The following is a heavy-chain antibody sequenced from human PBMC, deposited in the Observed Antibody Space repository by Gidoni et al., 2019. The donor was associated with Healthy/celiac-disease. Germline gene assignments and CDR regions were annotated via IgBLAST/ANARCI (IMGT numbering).Heavy chain of an antibody. J-gene: IGHJ5*02. CDR2: ITAGNGNT. CDR1: GYTCTSYA. CDR3: ARESVEGSLYSMDEGNP. V-gene: IGHV1-3*01. D-gene: IGHD6-13*01. Sequence: QVQIVQAGAAGKKPGASVKVSGKASGYTCTSYAKHWVRQAHGHRLEWIGWITAGNGNTKYSQKFQGRVTITRDTSASTAYMELSSLRSEDTAVYYCARESVEGSLYSMDEGNPWGQGTLVTVSS.